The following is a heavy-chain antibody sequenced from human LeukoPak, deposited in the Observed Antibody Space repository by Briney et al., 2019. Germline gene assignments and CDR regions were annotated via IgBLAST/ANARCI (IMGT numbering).Heavy chain of an antibody. V-gene: IGHV1-69*01. J-gene: IGHJ4*02. CDR3: AVRGWEVLLSHFDY. D-gene: IGHD1-26*01. CDR2: IIPIFGTA. CDR1: GGTFSSYA. Sequence: SVKVSCKASGGTFSSYAISWVRQAPGQGLEWMGGIIPIFGTANYAQKFQGRVTITADESTSTAYMELSSLRSEDTAVYYCAVRGWEVLLSHFDYWGQGTLVTVSS.